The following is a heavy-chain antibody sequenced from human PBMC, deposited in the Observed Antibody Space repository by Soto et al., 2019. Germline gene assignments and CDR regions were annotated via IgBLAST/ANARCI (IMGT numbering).Heavy chain of an antibody. D-gene: IGHD2-2*01. CDR2: IIPIFGTA. CDR1: GGTFSSYA. J-gene: IGHJ5*02. V-gene: IGHV1-69*13. CDR3: ARDSPGYCISTSCADNWFDP. Sequence: SVKVSCKASGGTFSSYAISWVRQAPGQGLEWMGGIIPIFGTANYAQKFQGRVTITADESTSTAYMELSSLRSEDTAVYYCARDSPGYCISTSCADNWFDPWGQGTLVTLSS.